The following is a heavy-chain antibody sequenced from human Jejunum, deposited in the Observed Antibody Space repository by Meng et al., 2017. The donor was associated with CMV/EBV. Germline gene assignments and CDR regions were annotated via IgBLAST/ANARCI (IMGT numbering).Heavy chain of an antibody. D-gene: IGHD3-10*01. CDR3: ARNYRGSGSYGTHGMDV. V-gene: IGHV3-20*03. CDR1: FGDYG. Sequence: FGDYGRTWVRQAPGKGLEWVSGINWNGGSSDYEDSVKGRFTISRDNAKNSLYLQMNGLRAEDTALYYCARNYRGSGSYGTHGMDVWGQGTTVTVSS. J-gene: IGHJ6*02. CDR2: INWNGGSS.